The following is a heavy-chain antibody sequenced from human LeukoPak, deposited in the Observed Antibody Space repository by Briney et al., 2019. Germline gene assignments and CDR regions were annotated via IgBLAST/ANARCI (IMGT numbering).Heavy chain of an antibody. D-gene: IGHD5-12*01. V-gene: IGHV3-23*01. CDR3: AKDSGNSGWYFDY. Sequence: PGGSLRLSCSASGFTFSSYAMGWVRQAPGKGLGWVSTISASGSGTYYADSVKGRFTISRDNSKNTLYLQMSSLRAEDTAVYYCAKDSGNSGWYFDYWGQGTLVTVSS. CDR1: GFTFSSYA. J-gene: IGHJ4*02. CDR2: ISASGSGT.